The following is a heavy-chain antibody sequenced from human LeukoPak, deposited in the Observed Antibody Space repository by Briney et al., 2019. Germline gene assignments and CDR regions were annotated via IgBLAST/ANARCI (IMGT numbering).Heavy chain of an antibody. V-gene: IGHV4-30-4*07. CDR1: GDSITSGGYS. D-gene: IGHD6-25*01. J-gene: IGHJ5*02. CDR3: ARVVAAAGNNWFDP. CDR2: IHDSGST. Sequence: SETLSLTCAVSGDSITSGGYSWRWIRQTPGKGLEWIAYIHDSGSTYNNPSLKSRLSISIDTSKNQFSLKLNSVTAADTAVYYCARVVAAAGNNWFDPWGQGTLVTVSS.